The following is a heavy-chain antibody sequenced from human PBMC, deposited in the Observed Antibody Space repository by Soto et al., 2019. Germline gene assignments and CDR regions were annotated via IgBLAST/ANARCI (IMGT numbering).Heavy chain of an antibody. CDR3: ARPIRYYDVWRDYPPFDY. CDR2: IIPMSATR. J-gene: IGHJ4*02. Sequence: QVQLVQSGAEVQKPGSSVKVSCKAPGGSFSSYAINWVRQAPGQGLEWMGGIIPMSATRTYAQKFQDRVTIPADESSTTVYMELSSLQSEDTAVYYCARPIRYYDVWRDYPPFDYWGQGTLVTVSS. V-gene: IGHV1-69*01. D-gene: IGHD3-3*01. CDR1: GGSFSSYA.